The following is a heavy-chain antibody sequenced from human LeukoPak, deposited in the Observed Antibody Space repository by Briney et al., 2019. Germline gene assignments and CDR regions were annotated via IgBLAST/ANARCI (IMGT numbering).Heavy chain of an antibody. CDR1: GYSIGSGYF. Sequence: PSETLSLTCAVSGYSIGSGYFWVWIRQPPGKGLEWIGSIYHTGATYYNPSLRSPVTISVDTSKNQFSLELNSVTAADTAVYYCARDRRHTISDNWFDPWGQGTLVTVSS. D-gene: IGHD3-9*01. J-gene: IGHJ5*02. V-gene: IGHV4-38-2*02. CDR3: ARDRRHTISDNWFDP. CDR2: IYHTGAT.